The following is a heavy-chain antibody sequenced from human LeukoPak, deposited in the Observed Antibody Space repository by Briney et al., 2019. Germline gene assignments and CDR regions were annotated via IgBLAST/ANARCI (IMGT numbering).Heavy chain of an antibody. D-gene: IGHD6-13*01. J-gene: IGHJ3*02. CDR3: QSSSWYSTYAFDI. CDR2: INPNSGGT. V-gene: IGHV1-2*02. Sequence: ASVKVSCKASGYTSTGYYMHWVRQAPGQGLEWMGWINPNSGGTNYAQKFQGRVTMTRDTSISTAYMELSRLRSDDTAVYYCQSSSWYSTYAFDIWGQGTMVTVSS. CDR1: GYTSTGYY.